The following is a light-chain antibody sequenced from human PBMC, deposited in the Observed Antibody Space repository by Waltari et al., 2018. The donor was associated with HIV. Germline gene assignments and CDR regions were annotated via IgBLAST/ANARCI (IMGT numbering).Light chain of an antibody. V-gene: IGLV2-8*01. CDR2: EVY. Sequence: QSALTQPPSASGSPGQSVTISCTGSSSDIGGYDFVSWFQQHPGKAPKLVIYEVYKRPSGFPARFSGSKSGNTASLTVSGLQAEDEAYYHCSSYAGNYNLVFGGGTKLTVL. J-gene: IGLJ3*02. CDR3: SSYAGNYNLV. CDR1: SSDIGGYDF.